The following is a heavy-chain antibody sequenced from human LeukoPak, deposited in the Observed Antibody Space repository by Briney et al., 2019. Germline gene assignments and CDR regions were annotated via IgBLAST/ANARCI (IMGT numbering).Heavy chain of an antibody. CDR2: ISAYKGNT. V-gene: IGHV1-18*01. CDR1: GYTFTSYG. CDR3: ARDGAWGPIQLSFDY. Sequence: ASVKVSCKASGYTFTSYGISWVRQAPGQGLEWMGWISAYKGNTNYAQKLQGRVTMTTDTSTSTAYMELRSLRSDDTAVYYCARDGAWGPIQLSFDYWGQGTLVTVSS. D-gene: IGHD5-18*01. J-gene: IGHJ4*02.